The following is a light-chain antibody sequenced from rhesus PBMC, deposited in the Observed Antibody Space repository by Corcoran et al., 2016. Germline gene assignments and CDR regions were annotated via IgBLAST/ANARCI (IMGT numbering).Light chain of an antibody. CDR1: QGISSN. J-gene: IGKJ3*01. Sequence: DIQMTQSPSSLSASVGDTVTITCRASQGISSNLNWFQQKPGKAPKRLIYAASSLESGVPSRFSGSGAGTDFTLTISSLQPEDFAVYYCLQHNSYPFTFGPGTKLDIK. CDR2: AAS. V-gene: IGKV1-28*03. CDR3: LQHNSYPFT.